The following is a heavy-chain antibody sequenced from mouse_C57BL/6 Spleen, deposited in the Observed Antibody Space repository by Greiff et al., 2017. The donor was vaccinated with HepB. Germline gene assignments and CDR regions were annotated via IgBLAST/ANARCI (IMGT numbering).Heavy chain of an antibody. V-gene: IGHV1-50*01. CDR2: IDPSDSYT. D-gene: IGHD4-1*01. Sequence: QVQLQQPGAELVKPGASVKLSCKASGYTFTSYWMQWVKQRPGQGLEWIGEIDPSDSYTNYNQKFKGKATLTVDTSSSTAYMQLSSLTSDDSAVYYCARHETAIAYWCQGTLFTVSA. CDR1: GYTFTSYW. J-gene: IGHJ3*01. CDR3: ARHETAIAY.